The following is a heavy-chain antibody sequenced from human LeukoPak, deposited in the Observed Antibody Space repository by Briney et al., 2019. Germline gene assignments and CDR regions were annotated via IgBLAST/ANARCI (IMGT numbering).Heavy chain of an antibody. V-gene: IGHV3-7*01. CDR1: GFTFSSYW. D-gene: IGHD2/OR15-2a*01. CDR3: ASSLELLEYYFDY. Sequence: GGSLRLSCAASGFTFSSYWMSWVRQAPGKGLEWVANIKQDGSEKYYVDSVKGRFTISRDNAKNSLYLQMNSLRAEDTAVYYCASSLELLEYYFDYWGQGTLVTVSS. J-gene: IGHJ4*02. CDR2: IKQDGSEK.